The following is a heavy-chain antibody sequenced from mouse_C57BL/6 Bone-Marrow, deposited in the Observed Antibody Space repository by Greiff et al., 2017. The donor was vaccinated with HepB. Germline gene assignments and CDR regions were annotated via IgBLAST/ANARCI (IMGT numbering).Heavy chain of an antibody. CDR1: GYTFTSYG. CDR2: IYPRSGNT. CDR3: ARSYGSSYDY. V-gene: IGHV1-81*01. Sequence: QVQLKESGAELARPGASVKLSCKASGYTFTSYGISWVKQRTGQGLEWIGEIYPRSGNTYYNEKFKGKATLTADKSSSTAYMELRSLTSEDSAVYFCARSYGSSYDYWGQGTTLTVSS. J-gene: IGHJ2*01. D-gene: IGHD1-1*01.